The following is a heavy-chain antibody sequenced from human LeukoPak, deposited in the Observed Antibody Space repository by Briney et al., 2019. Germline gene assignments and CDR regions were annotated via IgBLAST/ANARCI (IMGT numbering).Heavy chain of an antibody. CDR2: IIPIPGMA. V-gene: IGHV1-69*04. J-gene: IGHJ4*02. CDR3: VRAVVVARGLMAYFDY. Sequence: SSVKVSCKASGGTFISYAISWVRQAPGQGLEWMGRIIPIPGMANYAQKFQGRVTITADSSTSTAYMEVSSLRSEDTAVYYCVRAVVVARGLMAYFDYWGQGTLVTVSS. D-gene: IGHD3-10*01. CDR1: GGTFISYA.